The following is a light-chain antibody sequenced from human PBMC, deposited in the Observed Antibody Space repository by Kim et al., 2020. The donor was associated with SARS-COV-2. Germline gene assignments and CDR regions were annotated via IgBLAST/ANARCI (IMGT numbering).Light chain of an antibody. CDR1: SSDVGAYNY. CDR2: EVT. CDR3: SSYAGTKGVV. J-gene: IGLJ2*01. Sequence: QSALTQPPSASGSPGQSVTISCTRTSSDVGAYNYVSWYQHHPGKAPKLVIYEVTKRPSGVPDRFSGSKSGNTASLAVSGLQAEDEADYYCSSYAGTKGVVFGGGTQLTVL. V-gene: IGLV2-8*01.